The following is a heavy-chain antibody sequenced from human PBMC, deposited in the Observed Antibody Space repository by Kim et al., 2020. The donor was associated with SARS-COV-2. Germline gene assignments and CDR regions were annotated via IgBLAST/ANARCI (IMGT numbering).Heavy chain of an antibody. D-gene: IGHD6-13*01. CDR1: GYTFTSYD. Sequence: ASVKVSCKASGYTFTSYDINWVRQATGQGLEWMGWMNPNSGNTGYAQKFQGRVTMTRNTSISTAYMELSSLRSEDTAVYYCARGGSYYRRSWYEAERVAFCMDVWGQGTTVTVSS. J-gene: IGHJ6*02. V-gene: IGHV1-8*01. CDR2: MNPNSGNT. CDR3: ARGGSYYRRSWYEAERVAFCMDV.